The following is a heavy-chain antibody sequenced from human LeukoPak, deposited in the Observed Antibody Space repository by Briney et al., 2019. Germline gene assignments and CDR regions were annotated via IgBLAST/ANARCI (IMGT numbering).Heavy chain of an antibody. CDR2: IYSGGST. D-gene: IGHD3-9*01. CDR3: AREDILPGFDY. J-gene: IGHJ4*02. V-gene: IGHV3-53*01. CDR1: GFTVSSNY. Sequence: GGSLRLSCAASGFTVSSNYMSWVRQAPGKGLEWVSVIYSGGSTYYADSVKGRFTISRDNSKNTLYLQMNSLRAEDTAVYYCAREDILPGFDYWGKGTLVTVSS.